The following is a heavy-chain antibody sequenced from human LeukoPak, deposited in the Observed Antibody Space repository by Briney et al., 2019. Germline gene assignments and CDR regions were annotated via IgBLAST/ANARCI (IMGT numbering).Heavy chain of an antibody. Sequence: KPSETLSLTCTVSGGSISSYYWSWIRQPAGKGLEWIGRIYTSGSTNYNPSLKSRVTMSVDTSKNQFSLKLSSVTAADTAVYYCAREGSMGATFRVVDYWGQGTLVTVSS. CDR2: IYTSGST. D-gene: IGHD1-26*01. CDR1: GGSISSYY. J-gene: IGHJ4*02. V-gene: IGHV4-4*07. CDR3: AREGSMGATFRVVDY.